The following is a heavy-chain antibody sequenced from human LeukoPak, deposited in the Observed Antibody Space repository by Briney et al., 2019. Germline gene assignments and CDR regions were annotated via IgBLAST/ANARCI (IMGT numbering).Heavy chain of an antibody. CDR2: IYYSGST. D-gene: IGHD3-10*01. CDR3: ARLYGSGSYYNY. V-gene: IGHV4-39*07. Sequence: SETLSLTCTVSGGSISSSSYYWGWIRQPPGKGLEWIGSIYYSGSTYYNPSLKSRVTISVDTSKNQFSLKLSSVTAADTAVYYCARLYGSGSYYNYWGQGTLVTVSS. CDR1: GGSISSSSYY. J-gene: IGHJ4*02.